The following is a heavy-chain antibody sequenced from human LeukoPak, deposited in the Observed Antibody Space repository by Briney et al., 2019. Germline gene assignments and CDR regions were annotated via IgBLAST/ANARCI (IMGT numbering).Heavy chain of an antibody. CDR3: ARVTWLGELGNWFDP. V-gene: IGHV4-4*02. CDR2: IYHNGDT. J-gene: IGHJ5*02. Sequence: PSGTLSLTCAVSGGSMITNDWWSWVRQPPRKGLEWIGGIYHNGDTKYNPSFERRVTMSVDKSKTQFSLKLTSVTAADAAMYYCARVTWLGELGNWFDPWGQGTLVSVSS. CDR1: GGSMITNDW. D-gene: IGHD3-10*01.